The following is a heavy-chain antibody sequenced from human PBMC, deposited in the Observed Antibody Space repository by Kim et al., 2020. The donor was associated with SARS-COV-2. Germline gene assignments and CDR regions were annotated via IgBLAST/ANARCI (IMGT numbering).Heavy chain of an antibody. CDR2: IRSIAYGGTT. CDR3: TSSWYDPSH. Sequence: GGSLRLSCTASGFTFGDYAMSWVRQAPGKGLEWVGFIRSIAYGGTTEYAASVKGRFTISRDDSKSIAYLQMNSLKAEDTAVYYCTSSWYDPSHWGQGTLVTVSS. V-gene: IGHV3-49*04. J-gene: IGHJ4*02. D-gene: IGHD6-13*01. CDR1: GFTFGDYA.